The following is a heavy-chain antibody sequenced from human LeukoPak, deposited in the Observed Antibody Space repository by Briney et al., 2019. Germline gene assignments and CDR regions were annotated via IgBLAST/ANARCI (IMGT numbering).Heavy chain of an antibody. CDR3: ARGKYSSGWYGYQGNYYYYYMDV. CDR2: INWNGGRT. D-gene: IGHD6-19*01. V-gene: IGHV3-20*04. Sequence: GGSLRLSCAASGFTFYDYGMSWVRHAPGKGLEWVSGINWNGGRTVYADSVRGRFTISRDNAKNSLYLQMNSLRAEDTALYYCARGKYSSGWYGYQGNYYYYYMDVWGKGTTVTVSS. CDR1: GFTFYDYG. J-gene: IGHJ6*03.